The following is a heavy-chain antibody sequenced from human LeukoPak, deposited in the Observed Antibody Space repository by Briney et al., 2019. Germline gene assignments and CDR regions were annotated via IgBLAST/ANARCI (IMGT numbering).Heavy chain of an antibody. CDR3: ARDMGSSRNYYYGMDV. J-gene: IGHJ6*02. D-gene: IGHD6-13*01. Sequence: GGSLRLSCAASGFTFSSYAMHWVRQAPGKGLEWVAVISYDGSNKYYADSVKGRFTISRDNSKTTLYLQMNSLRAEDTAVYYCARDMGSSRNYYYGMDVWGQGTTVTVSS. CDR1: GFTFSSYA. V-gene: IGHV3-30*04. CDR2: ISYDGSNK.